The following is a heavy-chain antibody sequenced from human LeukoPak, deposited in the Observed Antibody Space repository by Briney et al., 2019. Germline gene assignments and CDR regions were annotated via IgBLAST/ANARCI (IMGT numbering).Heavy chain of an antibody. CDR1: GFTFSSYS. CDR2: ISSSSSTI. V-gene: IGHV3-48*04. Sequence: GGSLRLSCAASGFTFSSYSMNWVRQAPGKGLEWVSYISSSSSTIYYADSVKGRFTISRDNAKNSLYLQMNSLRAEDTAVYYCARATSVVVPGAFDIWGQGTMVTVSS. CDR3: ARATSVVVPGAFDI. D-gene: IGHD2-2*01. J-gene: IGHJ3*02.